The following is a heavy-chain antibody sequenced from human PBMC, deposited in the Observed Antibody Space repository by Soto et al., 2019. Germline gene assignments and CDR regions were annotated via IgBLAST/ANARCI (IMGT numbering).Heavy chain of an antibody. CDR3: ARDQNYDILTGYSDY. CDR2: ISAYNGNT. D-gene: IGHD3-9*01. J-gene: IGHJ4*02. V-gene: IGHV1-18*01. Sequence: QVQLVQSGAEVKKPGASVKVSCKASGYTFTSYGISWVRQAPGQGLEWMGWISAYNGNTNYAQKRQGRVTMTTDTSTSTAYMELRSLRSDDTAVYYCARDQNYDILTGYSDYWGQGTLVTVSS. CDR1: GYTFTSYG.